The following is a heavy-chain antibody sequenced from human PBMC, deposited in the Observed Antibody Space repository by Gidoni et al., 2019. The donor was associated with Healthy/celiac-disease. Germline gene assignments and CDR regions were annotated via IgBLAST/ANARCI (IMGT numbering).Heavy chain of an antibody. V-gene: IGHV3-43*01. CDR1: GFTFDDYT. J-gene: IGHJ4*02. Sequence: EVQLVESGGVVVQPGGSLGLSCAASGFTFDDYTMHWVRQAPGKGLEWVSLISWDGGSTYYADSVKGRFTISRDNSKNSLYLQMNSLRTEDTALYYCAKRFGKQWLVHLGYWGQGTLVTVSS. CDR3: AKRFGKQWLVHLGY. D-gene: IGHD6-19*01. CDR2: ISWDGGST.